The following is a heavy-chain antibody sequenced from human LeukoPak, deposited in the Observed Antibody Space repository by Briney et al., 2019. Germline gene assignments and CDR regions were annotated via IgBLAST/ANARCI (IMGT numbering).Heavy chain of an antibody. CDR3: ASRDSSRWYSY. CDR1: GYTFTAYF. V-gene: IGHV1-2*02. J-gene: IGHJ4*02. D-gene: IGHD6-13*01. Sequence: ASVTVSCKASGYTFTAYFMHWVRQAPGQGHEWMGWINPNSGGTNYAQKFQGRVTMTRDTSSSTAYMELSRLTSDDTAVYYCASRDSSRWYSYWGQGTLGTVSS. CDR2: INPNSGGT.